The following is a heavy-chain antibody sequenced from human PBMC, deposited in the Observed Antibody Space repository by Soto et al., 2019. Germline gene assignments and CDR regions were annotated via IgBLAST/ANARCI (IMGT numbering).Heavy chain of an antibody. CDR3: ARGSAFIGLDY. J-gene: IGHJ4*02. CDR1: GFIFSRYS. Sequence: GGSLRLSCAVSGFIFSRYSMNWVRQAPGKGLEWVSSIGTSGSYIYDTDSVKGRFTISRDNAKDSLYLQMNSLRAEDTAIYYCARGSAFIGLDYWGQGT. D-gene: IGHD1-26*01. V-gene: IGHV3-21*01. CDR2: IGTSGSYI.